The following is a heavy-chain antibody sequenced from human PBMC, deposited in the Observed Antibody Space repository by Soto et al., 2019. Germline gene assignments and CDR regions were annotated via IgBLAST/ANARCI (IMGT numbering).Heavy chain of an antibody. Sequence: EVQLVESGGGLVQPGGSLRLSCAASGFTFSSYDMHWVRQATGKGLEWVSAIGTAGDTYYPGSVKGRFTISRENAKNSLYFQMNSLRAGDMAVYYCARAPGSCTNGVCYADWYFDLWGRGTLVTVSS. J-gene: IGHJ2*01. V-gene: IGHV3-13*01. CDR2: IGTAGDT. D-gene: IGHD2-8*01. CDR1: GFTFSSYD. CDR3: ARAPGSCTNGVCYADWYFDL.